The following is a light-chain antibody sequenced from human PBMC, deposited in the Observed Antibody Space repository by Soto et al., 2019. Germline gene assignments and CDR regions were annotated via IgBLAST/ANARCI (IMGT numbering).Light chain of an antibody. CDR1: QSVNNNY. CDR2: GAS. V-gene: IGKV3-20*01. J-gene: IGKJ1*01. Sequence: EIVLTQSPGTLSLSPGERATLSCRASQSVNNNYLAWYQQKPGQAPRLLIYGASSRATGIPDRFSGSGSGTDFTLTISRLESEDIAVYYCHQYGSSPWTFGQGTKVEIK. CDR3: HQYGSSPWT.